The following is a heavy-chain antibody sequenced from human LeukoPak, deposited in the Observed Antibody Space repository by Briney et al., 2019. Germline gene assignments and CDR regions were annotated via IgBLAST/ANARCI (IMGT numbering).Heavy chain of an antibody. J-gene: IGHJ4*02. D-gene: IGHD6-6*01. CDR3: AKEIAARPGRFDY. CDR1: GFTFRSYW. Sequence: GGSLRLSCAASGFTFRSYWMHWVRQAPGKGLVWVSRVNTDESSTSYADSVKGRFTLSRDNAKNTLYLQMNSLRAEDTAVYYCAKEIAARPGRFDYWGQGTLVTVSS. V-gene: IGHV3-74*01. CDR2: VNTDESST.